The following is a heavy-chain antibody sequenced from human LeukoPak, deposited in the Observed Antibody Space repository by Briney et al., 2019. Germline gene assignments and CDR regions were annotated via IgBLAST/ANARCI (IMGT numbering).Heavy chain of an antibody. J-gene: IGHJ3*01. CDR2: ISGRGTAG. CDR1: GFTFSDYY. Sequence: GGSLRLSCVASGFTFSDYYLSWVRQAPGKGLEWLSKISGRGTAGHYADSVKGRFTISRDNAKSEMYLHMSSVRADDTAIYSCAREMGYYDTTGNLAFGAFDFWGPGTTVTVSS. V-gene: IGHV3-11*01. D-gene: IGHD3-22*01. CDR3: AREMGYYDTTGNLAFGAFDF.